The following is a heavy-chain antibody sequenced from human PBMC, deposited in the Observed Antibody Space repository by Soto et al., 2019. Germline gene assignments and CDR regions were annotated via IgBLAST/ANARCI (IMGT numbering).Heavy chain of an antibody. J-gene: IGHJ5*02. Sequence: SETLSLTCTVSGGSISSSSYYWGWIRQPPGNGLEWIGSIYYSGSTYYNPSLKSRVTISVDTSKNQFSLKLSSVTAADTAVCYCARGSYYDSSGYYPWGQGTLVTVSS. D-gene: IGHD3-22*01. CDR2: IYYSGST. CDR1: GGSISSSSYY. V-gene: IGHV4-39*07. CDR3: ARGSYYDSSGYYP.